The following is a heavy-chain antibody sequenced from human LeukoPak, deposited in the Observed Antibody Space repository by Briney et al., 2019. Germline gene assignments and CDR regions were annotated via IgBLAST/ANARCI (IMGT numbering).Heavy chain of an antibody. CDR3: ARGFRGDYYDSSGQITGDYFDY. V-gene: IGHV4-34*01. CDR1: GGSFSGYY. J-gene: IGHJ4*02. Sequence: PSETLSLTCAVYGGSFSGYYWSWIRQPPGKGLEWIGEINHSGSTNYNPSLKSRVTISVDTSKNQFSLKLSSVTAADTAVYYCARGFRGDYYDSSGQITGDYFDYWGQGTLVTVSS. D-gene: IGHD3-22*01. CDR2: INHSGST.